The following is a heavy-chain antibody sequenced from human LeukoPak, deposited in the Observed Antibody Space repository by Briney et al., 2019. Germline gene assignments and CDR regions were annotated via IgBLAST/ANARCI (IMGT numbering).Heavy chain of an antibody. CDR1: GGTFSSYA. CDR3: ARGIAAAGWGNYYYYYMDV. Sequence: GASVKVSCKSSGGTFSSYAISWVRQAPGQGLELMGRIIPIFGTANYAQKFQGRVTITTDESTSTAYMELSSLRSEDTAVYYCARGIAAAGWGNYYYYYMDVWGKGTTVTVSS. CDR2: IIPIFGTA. D-gene: IGHD6-13*01. V-gene: IGHV1-69*05. J-gene: IGHJ6*03.